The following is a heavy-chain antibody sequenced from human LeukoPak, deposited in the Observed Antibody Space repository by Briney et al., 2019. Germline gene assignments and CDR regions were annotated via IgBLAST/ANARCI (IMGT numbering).Heavy chain of an antibody. CDR2: INPSGGST. J-gene: IGHJ5*02. Sequence: ASVKVSCKASGYTFTSYYMYWVRQAPGQGLEWMGIINPSGGSTSYAQKFQGRGTMTRDMSTSTVYMALSSLRSEDTAVYYCARDARISGYDSSFSLWFDPWGEGTLVTVSS. D-gene: IGHD5-12*01. CDR3: ARDARISGYDSSFSLWFDP. V-gene: IGHV1-46*01. CDR1: GYTFTSYY.